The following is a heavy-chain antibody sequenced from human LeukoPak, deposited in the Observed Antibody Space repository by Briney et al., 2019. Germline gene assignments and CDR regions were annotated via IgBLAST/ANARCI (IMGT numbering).Heavy chain of an antibody. CDR1: GFTFSSYA. CDR3: VKDFYDSSGYYYGDFQH. D-gene: IGHD3-22*01. V-gene: IGHV3-64D*06. Sequence: GGSLTLSCSASGFTFSSYAMHWVRQAPGKGLEYVSAISSNGGSTYYADTVKGRFTISRDNSKSTLSLQMSSLRAEDTAVYYCVKDFYDSSGYYYGDFQHWGQGTLVTVSS. CDR2: ISSNGGST. J-gene: IGHJ1*01.